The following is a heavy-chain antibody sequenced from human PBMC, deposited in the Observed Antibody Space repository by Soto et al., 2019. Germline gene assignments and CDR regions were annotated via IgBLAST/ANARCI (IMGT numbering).Heavy chain of an antibody. CDR2: ISYDGSNK. Sequence: QVQLVESGGGVVQPGRSLRLSCAASGFTFSSYGMHWVRQAPGKGLEWVAVISYDGSNKYYADSVKGRFTISRDNSKNTLYLQMNSLRAEDTAVYYCAKDGEQDSRYDLYYFDYWGQGTLVTVSS. D-gene: IGHD5-12*01. J-gene: IGHJ4*02. CDR3: AKDGEQDSRYDLYYFDY. V-gene: IGHV3-30*18. CDR1: GFTFSSYG.